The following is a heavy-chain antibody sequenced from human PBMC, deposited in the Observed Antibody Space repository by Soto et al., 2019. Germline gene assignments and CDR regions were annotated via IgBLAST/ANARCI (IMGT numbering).Heavy chain of an antibody. D-gene: IGHD2-15*01. CDR1: GFTFSSYS. V-gene: IGHV3-21*01. J-gene: IGHJ5*02. CDR2: ISSSSRYI. CDR3: ARYTDSRHPLEIRPSGKRSKEGGWFDP. Sequence: EVQLVESGGGLVKPGGSLRLSCAASGFTFSSYSMKWVRQAPGKGLEWVSSISSSSRYIYYADSVKGRLTISRDNAQTSLYLQMNALRAEDTAVYYCARYTDSRHPLEIRPSGKRSKEGGWFDPWGQGTLVTVSS.